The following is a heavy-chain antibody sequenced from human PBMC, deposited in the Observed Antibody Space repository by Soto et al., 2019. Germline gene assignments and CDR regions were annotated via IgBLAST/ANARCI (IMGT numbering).Heavy chain of an antibody. J-gene: IGHJ5*02. CDR2: IYYSGST. CDR3: ARGTYYYGSGSYSWFDP. V-gene: IGHV4-39*01. D-gene: IGHD3-10*01. CDR1: GGSISSSRYY. Sequence: ETLSLTCTVTGGSISSSRYYWGWIRQPPGKGLEWIGSIYYSGSTYYNPSLKSRVTISVDTSKNQFSLKLSSVTAADTAVYYCARGTYYYGSGSYSWFDPWGQGTLVTVS.